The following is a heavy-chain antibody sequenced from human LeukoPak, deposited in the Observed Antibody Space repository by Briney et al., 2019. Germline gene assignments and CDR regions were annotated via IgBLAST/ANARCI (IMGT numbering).Heavy chain of an antibody. J-gene: IGHJ4*02. CDR1: GGSITSYY. V-gene: IGHV4-59*01. CDR3: ARLYYETGGYYYIDY. D-gene: IGHD3-22*01. Sequence: PSETLSLTCTVSGGSITSYYWSWIRQPPGKGLEYIGYIYYSGSTNYNPSLKSRVTISVDTSKNQLSLKLSSVTAADTAVYYCARLYYETGGYYYIDYWGQGTLVTVSS. CDR2: IYYSGST.